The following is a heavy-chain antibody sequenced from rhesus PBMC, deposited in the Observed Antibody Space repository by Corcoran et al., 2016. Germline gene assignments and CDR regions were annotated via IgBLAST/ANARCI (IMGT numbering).Heavy chain of an antibody. CDR3: ARRSDYYYFDY. J-gene: IGHJ4*01. Sequence: QVQLQESGPGLVKPSETLSLTCAVPGSSISSGYGWGGIRQPPGKGLEWIGQIYGGSGSTYYNPSLKSRVTVSKDTSKNQFSLKLSSVTAADTAVYYCARRSDYYYFDYWGQGVLVTVSS. D-gene: IGHD3-22*01. CDR1: GSSISSGYG. V-gene: IGHV4-127*01. CDR2: IYGGSGST.